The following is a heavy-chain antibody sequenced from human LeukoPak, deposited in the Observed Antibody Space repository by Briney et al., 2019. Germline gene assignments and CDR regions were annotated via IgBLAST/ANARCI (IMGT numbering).Heavy chain of an antibody. CDR3: ARARSEYGSGSYHYYFDY. D-gene: IGHD3-10*01. Sequence: ASVTVSCKASGYTFTGYYMHWVRQAPGQGLEWMGWINPNSGGTNYAQKFQGRVTMTRDTSISTAYMELSRLRSDDTAVYYCARARSEYGSGSYHYYFDYWGQGTLVTVSS. CDR1: GYTFTGYY. CDR2: INPNSGGT. J-gene: IGHJ4*02. V-gene: IGHV1-2*02.